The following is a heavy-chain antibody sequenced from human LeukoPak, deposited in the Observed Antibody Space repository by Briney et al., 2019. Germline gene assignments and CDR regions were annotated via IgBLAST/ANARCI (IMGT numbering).Heavy chain of an antibody. Sequence: ASVKVSCKTSGDTFTDYYMHWVRQAPGQGLEWMGWINPKSGGTNYVQNFQGRVTMTRDTSISIAYMELSSPRSDDTAVYCCARDFLGYCTTTNCYDVVFDHWGQGTLVTVSS. D-gene: IGHD2-2*01. CDR2: INPKSGGT. V-gene: IGHV1-2*02. CDR1: GDTFTDYY. J-gene: IGHJ4*02. CDR3: ARDFLGYCTTTNCYDVVFDH.